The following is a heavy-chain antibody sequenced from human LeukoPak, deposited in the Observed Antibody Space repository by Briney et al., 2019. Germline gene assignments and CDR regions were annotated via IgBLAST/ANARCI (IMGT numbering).Heavy chain of an antibody. CDR1: GRSISSSSDY. Sequence: SETLSLTCTVSGRSISSSSDYWGWIRQAPGKGLEWIGSIYYHENTYYNSSLKSRVTISVDTSKNQFSLKLNSVTAADTAVYFCARRAYSAAYWKHFDYWGQGTLVTVSS. CDR3: ARRAYSAAYWKHFDY. V-gene: IGHV4-39*01. CDR2: IYYHENT. J-gene: IGHJ4*02. D-gene: IGHD1-1*01.